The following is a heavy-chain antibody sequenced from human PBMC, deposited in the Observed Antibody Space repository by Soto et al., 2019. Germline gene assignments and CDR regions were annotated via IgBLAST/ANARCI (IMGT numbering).Heavy chain of an antibody. V-gene: IGHV3-30*18. CDR2: VSHDGRNT. CDR1: GFTFSDYA. D-gene: IGHD6-19*01. Sequence: VQLVESGGGVVQPGRSMRLSCAASGFTFSDYAMHWVRQATGKGLEWVAVVSHDGRNTHYADSVKGRFTISRDSSKNTVSLEMNSLRAEDTAVYYCAKGGRQWLVTSAFNYWGQGALVTVSS. J-gene: IGHJ4*02. CDR3: AKGGRQWLVTSAFNY.